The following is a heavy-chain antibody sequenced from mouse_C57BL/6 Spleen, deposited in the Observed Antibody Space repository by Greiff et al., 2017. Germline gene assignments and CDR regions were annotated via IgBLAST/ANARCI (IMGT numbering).Heavy chain of an antibody. CDR3: ARERNYQYYYAMDY. V-gene: IGHV1-39*01. D-gene: IGHD2-1*01. J-gene: IGHJ4*01. CDR2: INPNYGTT. Sequence: EVKLVESGPELVKPGASVKISCKASGYSFTDYNMNWVKQSNGKSLEWIGVINPNYGTTSYNQKFKGKATLTVDQSSSTAYMQLNSLTSEDSAVYYCARERNYQYYYAMDYWGQGTSVTVSS. CDR1: GYSFTDYN.